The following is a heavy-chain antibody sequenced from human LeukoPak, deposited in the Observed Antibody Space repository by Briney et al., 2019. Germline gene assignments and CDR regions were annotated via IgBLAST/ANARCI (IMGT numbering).Heavy chain of an antibody. V-gene: IGHV3-48*03. CDR2: ISSSGSTI. D-gene: IGHD5-18*01. J-gene: IGHJ4*02. CDR3: AREGTWNTAMVATFDY. Sequence: GGSLRLSCAAFGFTFSSYEMNWVRQAPGKGLEWVSYISSSGSTIYYADSVKGRFTISRDNAKNSLYLQMNSLRAEDTAVYYCAREGTWNTAMVATFDYWGQGTLVTVSS. CDR1: GFTFSSYE.